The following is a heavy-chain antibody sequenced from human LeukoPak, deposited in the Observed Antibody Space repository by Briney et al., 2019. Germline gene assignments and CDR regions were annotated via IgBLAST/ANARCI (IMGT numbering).Heavy chain of an antibody. Sequence: ASVKVSCKASGYTFTGYYMHWVRQAPGQGLEWMGWINPNSGGTNYAQKFQGRVTMTRDTSISTAYMELSSLRSEDTAVYYCARDRVRWCSGGSCYYNRFDPWGQGTLVTVSS. D-gene: IGHD2-15*01. V-gene: IGHV1-2*02. CDR3: ARDRVRWCSGGSCYYNRFDP. J-gene: IGHJ5*02. CDR1: GYTFTGYY. CDR2: INPNSGGT.